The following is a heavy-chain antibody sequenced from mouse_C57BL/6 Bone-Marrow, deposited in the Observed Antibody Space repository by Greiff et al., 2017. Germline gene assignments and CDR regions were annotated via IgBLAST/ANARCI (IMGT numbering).Heavy chain of an antibody. D-gene: IGHD2-3*01. CDR1: GYTFTSYW. V-gene: IGHV1-52*01. J-gene: IGHJ3*01. Sequence: VQLQQPGAELVRPGSSVKLSCKASGYTFTSYWMHWVKQRPIQGLEWIGNIDPSDSETHYNQKFKDKATLTVDKSSSTASMQLSSLTSEDSAVYYCARGDGYYVAFAYWGQGTLVTVSA. CDR2: IDPSDSET. CDR3: ARGDGYYVAFAY.